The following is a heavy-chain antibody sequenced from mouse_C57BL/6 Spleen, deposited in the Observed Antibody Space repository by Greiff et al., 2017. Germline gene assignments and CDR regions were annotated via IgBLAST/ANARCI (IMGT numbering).Heavy chain of an antibody. Sequence: EVKLVESVPGLVQPSQSLSLTCSVTGYSITSGYYCNWIRQFPGNKLEWMGYISYDGSHNYNPSLKNRISITRDTSKNQFFLKVNSVTTEDTATYDCARAGYYYAMDYWGQGTSVTVSS. CDR3: ARAGYYYAMDY. V-gene: IGHV3-6*01. CDR2: ISYDGSH. CDR1: GYSITSGYY. J-gene: IGHJ4*01.